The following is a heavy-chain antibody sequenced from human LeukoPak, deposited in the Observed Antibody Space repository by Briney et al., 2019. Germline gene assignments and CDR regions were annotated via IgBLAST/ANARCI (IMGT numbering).Heavy chain of an antibody. Sequence: GGSLRLSCAASGLIFSSYEMNWVRQAPGKGLEWVSYISGSGSTIYYADSVKGRFTISRDNANNSLYLQMNSLRAEDTAVYYCAREGTGSDDSFNIWGQGTMVTVSS. D-gene: IGHD1-26*01. CDR3: AREGTGSDDSFNI. CDR2: ISGSGSTI. CDR1: GLIFSSYE. V-gene: IGHV3-48*03. J-gene: IGHJ3*02.